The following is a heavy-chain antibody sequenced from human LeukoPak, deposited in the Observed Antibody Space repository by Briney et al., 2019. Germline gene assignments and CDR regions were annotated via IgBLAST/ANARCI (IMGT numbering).Heavy chain of an antibody. J-gene: IGHJ4*02. D-gene: IGHD2-15*01. CDR1: GGSISSYY. V-gene: IGHV4-59*01. Sequence: SETLSLTCTVSGGSISSYYWSWIRQPPGKGLEWIGYIYYSGSTNYNPSLKSRVTISVDTPKNQFSLKLSSVTAADTAVYYCARVRSGGIDYWGQGTLVTVSS. CDR3: ARVRSGGIDY. CDR2: IYYSGST.